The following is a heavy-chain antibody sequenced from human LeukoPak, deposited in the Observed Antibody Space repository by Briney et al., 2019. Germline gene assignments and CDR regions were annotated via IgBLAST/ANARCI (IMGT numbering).Heavy chain of an antibody. Sequence: GGSLRLSCAASGFTFSYYWMSWVRQAPGKGLEWVAHINQDESQEYSVDSVKGRFTISRDNAKNSLYLQMDGLRAEDTAVYYCARWYTSGWTDYFDYWGQGTLVTVSS. CDR2: INQDESQE. V-gene: IGHV3-7*01. CDR1: GFTFSYYW. J-gene: IGHJ4*02. D-gene: IGHD6-19*01. CDR3: ARWYTSGWTDYFDY.